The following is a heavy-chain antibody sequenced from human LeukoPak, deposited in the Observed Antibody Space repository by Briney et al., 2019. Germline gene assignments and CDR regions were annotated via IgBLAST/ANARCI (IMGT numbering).Heavy chain of an antibody. V-gene: IGHV3-21*01. J-gene: IGHJ4*02. CDR3: AGGRIYDILTGSFDY. CDR1: GFTFSRYT. D-gene: IGHD3-9*01. CDR2: ISTSSSYI. Sequence: GGSLRLSCAASGFTFSRYTTTWVRQAPGKGLEWVSSISTSSSYIYYADSVKGRFTVSRDNAKNSLYLQMNSLRAEDTAVFYCAGGRIYDILTGSFDYWGQGTLVTVSS.